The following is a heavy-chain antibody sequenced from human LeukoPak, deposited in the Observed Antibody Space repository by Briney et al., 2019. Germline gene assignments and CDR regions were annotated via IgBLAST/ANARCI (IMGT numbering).Heavy chain of an antibody. V-gene: IGHV1-69*13. CDR3: ARAGYSSSYGGFDY. CDR2: SIPIFGTA. Sequence: SVKVSCKASGGTFSSYAISWVRQAPAQGIDWMGGSIPIFGTANYAQKFQGRVTITADESTSTAYMELSSLRSEDTAVYYCARAGYSSSYGGFDYWGEGALVTVSS. D-gene: IGHD6-6*01. CDR1: GGTFSSYA. J-gene: IGHJ4*02.